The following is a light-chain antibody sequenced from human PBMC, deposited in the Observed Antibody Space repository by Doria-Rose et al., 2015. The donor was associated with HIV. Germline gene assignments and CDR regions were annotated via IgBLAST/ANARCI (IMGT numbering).Light chain of an antibody. Sequence: EIVLTQSPGTLSLSPGERATPSCRASQRVKSSYLAWYQQKPGQAPRLLTYDASTRATGIPDRFRGSGSGTDFTLTISRLEPEDVAVYYCQQYGTSRGTFGQGTRLEIK. CDR2: DAS. CDR1: QRVKSSY. CDR3: QQYGTSRGT. J-gene: IGKJ5*01. V-gene: IGKV3-20*01.